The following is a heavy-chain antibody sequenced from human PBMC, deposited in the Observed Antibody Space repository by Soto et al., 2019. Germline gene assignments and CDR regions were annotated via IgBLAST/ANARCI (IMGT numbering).Heavy chain of an antibody. J-gene: IGHJ5*02. Sequence: PSETLSLTCAVYGGSFSGYYWSWIRQPPGKGLEWIGEINHSGSTNYNPSLKSRVTISVDTSKNQFSLKLSSVTAADTAVYYCARHRYCSGATFYHLDKWFDPRGQGTLVTGS. CDR2: INHSGST. CDR1: GGSFSGYY. D-gene: IGHD2-15*01. V-gene: IGHV4-34*01. CDR3: ARHRYCSGATFYHLDKWFDP.